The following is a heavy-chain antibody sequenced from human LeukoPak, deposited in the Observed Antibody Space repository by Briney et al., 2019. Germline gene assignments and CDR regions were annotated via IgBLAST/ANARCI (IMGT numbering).Heavy chain of an antibody. CDR2: IYYSGST. CDR3: ARVQRYSYGPIDY. D-gene: IGHD5-18*01. J-gene: IGHJ4*02. CDR1: SGSISSGDYY. Sequence: PSQTLSLTCTVSSGSISSGDYYWSWIRQPPGKGLEWIGYIYYSGSTYYNPSLKSRVTISVDTSKNQFSLKLSSVTAADTAVYYCARVQRYSYGPIDYWGQGTLVTVSS. V-gene: IGHV4-30-4*01.